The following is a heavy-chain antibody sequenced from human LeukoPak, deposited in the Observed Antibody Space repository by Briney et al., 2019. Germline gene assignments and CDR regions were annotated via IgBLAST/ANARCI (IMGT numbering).Heavy chain of an antibody. CDR3: TRNEA. V-gene: IGHV3-7*02. CDR2: IKYDGSEE. J-gene: IGHJ1*01. Sequence: GGSLRLSCEASGFTFTSYWLGWARQFPGEGLEWVASIKYDGSEEYYVDSVKGRFTISRDNVRNLVYLQMNSLRVEDTAVYYCTRNEAWGQGTRVTVSS. CDR1: GFTFTSYW.